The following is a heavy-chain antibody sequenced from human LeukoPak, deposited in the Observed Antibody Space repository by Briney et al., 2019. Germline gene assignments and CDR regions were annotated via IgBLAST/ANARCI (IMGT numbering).Heavy chain of an antibody. CDR2: IYPGDSDT. CDR1: GYSFTSYW. Sequence: GESLKISCKGSGYSFTSYWIGWVRQMPGKGLEWMGIIYPGDSDTRYSPSFQGQVTISADKSISTAYLQWSSLKASDTAMYYCARRYSSGYLRRGVWFDPWGQGTLVSVSS. V-gene: IGHV5-51*01. CDR3: ARRYSSGYLRRGVWFDP. J-gene: IGHJ5*02. D-gene: IGHD6-19*01.